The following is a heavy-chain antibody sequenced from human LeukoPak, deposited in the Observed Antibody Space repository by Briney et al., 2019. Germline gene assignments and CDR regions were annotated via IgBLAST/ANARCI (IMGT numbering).Heavy chain of an antibody. D-gene: IGHD4-17*01. V-gene: IGHV4-4*07. CDR2: IYTTGST. CDR1: GGSITSYY. J-gene: IGHJ4*02. Sequence: SETLSLTCTVSGGSITSYYWSWIRQPAGKGLEWIGRIYTTGSTYYNHFLKSRVTISVDTSKNQFSLKLSSVTAADTAVYYCARDDGDYGKEVDYWGQGTLVTVSS. CDR3: ARDDGDYGKEVDY.